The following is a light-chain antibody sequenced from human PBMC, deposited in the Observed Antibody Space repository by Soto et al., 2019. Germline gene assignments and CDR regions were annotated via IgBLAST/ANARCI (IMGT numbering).Light chain of an antibody. CDR1: QSVSSY. CDR3: QQRSNWPHIP. V-gene: IGKV3-11*01. CDR2: DAS. J-gene: IGKJ5*01. Sequence: EIVLTQSPATLSLSPGERATLSCRASQSVSSYLAWYQQKPGQAPRLLIYDASNRATGIPARFSGSGSGTNFTLTISSLEPEDFAVYYCQQRSNWPHIPFGQGTRREIK.